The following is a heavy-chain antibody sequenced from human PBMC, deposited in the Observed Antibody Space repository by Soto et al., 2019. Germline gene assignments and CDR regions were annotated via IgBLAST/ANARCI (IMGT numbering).Heavy chain of an antibody. D-gene: IGHD1-7*01. CDR3: AMAGNYRYFDA. J-gene: IGHJ4*02. CDR2: ISSRGST. V-gene: IGHV4-61*01. Sequence: QVQLQESGPGLVTPSETLSLTSTVSGGSVRSGTYYWSWIRQPPGKGLEWIGYISSRGSTNYNPPLTSRVTISVDTSKHQFSLKLTSVTAADTAVYYCAMAGNYRYFDAWGQGTLVTVSS. CDR1: GGSVRSGTYY.